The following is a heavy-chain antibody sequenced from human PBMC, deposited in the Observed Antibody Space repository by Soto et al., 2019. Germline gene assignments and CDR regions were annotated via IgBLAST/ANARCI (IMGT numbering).Heavy chain of an antibody. D-gene: IGHD5-12*01. CDR3: ARNHAHSGYDFLPSVY. J-gene: IGHJ4*02. Sequence: GGSLRLSCAASGFTFSSYGMHWVRQAPGKGLEWVAVIWYDGSNKYYADSVKGRFTISRDNSKNTLYLQMNSLRAEDTAVYYCARNHAHSGYDFLPSVYWGQGTLVTVSS. CDR2: IWYDGSNK. V-gene: IGHV3-33*01. CDR1: GFTFSSYG.